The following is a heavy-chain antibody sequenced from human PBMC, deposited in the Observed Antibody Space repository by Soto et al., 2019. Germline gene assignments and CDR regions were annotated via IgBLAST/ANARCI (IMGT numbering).Heavy chain of an antibody. CDR3: AKWGALERRWDRFDP. D-gene: IGHD1-1*01. CDR1: GGTFTDYA. J-gene: IGHJ5*02. CDR2: IIPIHATT. Sequence: QVQLEQSGAEVKKPGSSVKVSCKTSGGTFTDYAITWVRQGPGQGLEWMGGIIPIHATTNYAQKFQGRVTITADESTGTSYMEMTRLTSEDTAVDYCAKWGALERRWDRFDPWGQGTLVTVS. V-gene: IGHV1-69*01.